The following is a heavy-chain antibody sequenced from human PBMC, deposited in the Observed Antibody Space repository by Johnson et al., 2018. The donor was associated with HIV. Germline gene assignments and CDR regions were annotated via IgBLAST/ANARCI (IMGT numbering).Heavy chain of an antibody. CDR3: AKDGTRVSYYDSSGYYWPGGDSFDI. CDR1: GFIFDDYG. J-gene: IGHJ3*02. D-gene: IGHD3-22*01. V-gene: IGHV3-20*04. Sequence: VQLVESGGGVVRPGGSLRLSCAASGFIFDDYGMSWVRQAPGKGLEWVSGINWNGGSTGYADSVKGRFTISRDNSENTLYLQMNSLRAEDTAVYYWAKDGTRVSYYDSSGYYWPGGDSFDIWGQGTMVTVSS. CDR2: INWNGGST.